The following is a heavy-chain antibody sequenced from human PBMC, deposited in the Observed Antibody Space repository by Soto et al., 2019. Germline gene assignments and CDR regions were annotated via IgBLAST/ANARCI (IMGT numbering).Heavy chain of an antibody. D-gene: IGHD4-17*01. CDR3: AGGDYGDSIDF. J-gene: IGHJ4*02. Sequence: QVHLVESGGGVVQPGKSLRLSCAASGFTFDNYGMLWVRQAPGKGLEWVALISYDDSYRCYTNSVRGRFTISRDNSKNMVFLHMNSLQGDDTAVYYCAGGDYGDSIDFWGQGTLVTVSS. CDR2: ISYDDSYR. CDR1: GFTFDNYG. V-gene: IGHV3-33*01.